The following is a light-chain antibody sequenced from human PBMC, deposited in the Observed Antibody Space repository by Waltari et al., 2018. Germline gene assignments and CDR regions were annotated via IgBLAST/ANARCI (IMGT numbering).Light chain of an antibody. Sequence: QSALTQPRPVSGSPGQSVTISCTGTSSDVGGFNYVSWYHQHPGKAPKLMIYDVSKRPSGVPDLFSGSKSGNTASLTISGLQAEDEADYYCCSYAGSYTLVFGGGTKLTVL. V-gene: IGLV2-11*01. CDR1: SSDVGGFNY. J-gene: IGLJ2*01. CDR3: CSYAGSYTLV. CDR2: DVS.